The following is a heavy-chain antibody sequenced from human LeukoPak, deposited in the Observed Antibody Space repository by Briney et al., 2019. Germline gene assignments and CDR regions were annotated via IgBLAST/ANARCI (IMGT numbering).Heavy chain of an antibody. Sequence: PGGSLRLSCAASGFTFSSYAMHWVRQAPGKGLEWVAVISYDGSNKYYADSVKGRFTISRDNSKNTLYLQMNSPRAEDTAVYYCASEGDYSWGQGTLVTVSS. CDR2: ISYDGSNK. CDR3: ASEGDYS. CDR1: GFTFSSYA. J-gene: IGHJ4*02. D-gene: IGHD3-16*01. V-gene: IGHV3-30-3*01.